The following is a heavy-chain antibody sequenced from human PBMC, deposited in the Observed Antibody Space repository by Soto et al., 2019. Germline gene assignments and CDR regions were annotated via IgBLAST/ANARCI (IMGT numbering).Heavy chain of an antibody. V-gene: IGHV3-21*01. D-gene: IGHD6-19*01. CDR2: ISSSSSYI. Sequence: GGSLRLSCAASGFTFSSYSMNWVRQAPGKGLEWVSSISSSSSYIYYADSVKGRFTISRDNAKNSLYLQMNSLRAEDTAVYYCARDLSIAVAGTLDAFDIWGQGTMVTVSS. CDR3: ARDLSIAVAGTLDAFDI. J-gene: IGHJ3*02. CDR1: GFTFSSYS.